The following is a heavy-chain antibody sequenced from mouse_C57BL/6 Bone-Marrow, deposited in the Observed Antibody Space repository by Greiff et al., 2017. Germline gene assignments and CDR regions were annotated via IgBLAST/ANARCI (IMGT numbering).Heavy chain of an antibody. J-gene: IGHJ2*01. CDR2: IDPNSGGT. CDR1: GYTFTSYW. Sequence: QVQLQQPGAELVKPGASVKLSCKASGYTFTSYWMHWVKQRPGRGLERIGRIDPNSGGTKYNEKFKSKATLTVDKPSSTAYMQLSSLTSEDSAVYYCARNYDYDGGFDYWGQGTTLTVSS. CDR3: ARNYDYDGGFDY. V-gene: IGHV1-72*01. D-gene: IGHD2-4*01.